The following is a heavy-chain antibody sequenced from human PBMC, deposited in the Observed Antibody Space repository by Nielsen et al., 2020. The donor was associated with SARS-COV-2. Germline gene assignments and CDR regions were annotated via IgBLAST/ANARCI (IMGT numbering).Heavy chain of an antibody. J-gene: IGHJ4*02. CDR1: GYTFTSYG. Sequence: ASVKVSCKASGYTFTSYGISWVRQAPGQGLEWMGWISAYNGNTNYAQKLQGRVTMTTDTSTSTAYMELRSLRSDDTAVYYCARAPYDILTGYYIAVDYWGQGTLVTVSS. CDR3: ARAPYDILTGYYIAVDY. V-gene: IGHV1-18*01. D-gene: IGHD3-9*01. CDR2: ISAYNGNT.